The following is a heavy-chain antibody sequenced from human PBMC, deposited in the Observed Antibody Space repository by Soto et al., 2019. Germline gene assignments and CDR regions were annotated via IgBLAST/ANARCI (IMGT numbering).Heavy chain of an antibody. CDR1: GYTFTNFG. CDR3: ARLGAYYQALDS. J-gene: IGHJ4*02. CDR2: ISAYNGNT. Sequence: ASVKVSCKASGYTFTNFGLSWVRQAPGQGLEWMGWISAYNGNTNYAQNFQGRVTMTTDTSTSTAYMELRSLRSDDTAVYYCARLGAYYQALDSWGQGTLVTVSS. D-gene: IGHD3-22*01. V-gene: IGHV1-18*01.